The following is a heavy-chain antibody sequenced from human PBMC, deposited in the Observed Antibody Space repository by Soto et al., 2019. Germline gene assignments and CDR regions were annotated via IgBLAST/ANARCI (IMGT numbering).Heavy chain of an antibody. CDR1: GGTFSSYA. Sequence: SVKVSCKASGGTFSSYAISWVRQAPGQGLEWMGGIIPIFGTANYAQKFQGRVTITADESTSTAYMELSSLRSEDTAVYYCARGNWDGPDSDCGGDCLSYWYFDLWGRGTLVTVSS. CDR2: IIPIFGTA. J-gene: IGHJ2*01. CDR3: ARGNWDGPDSDCGGDCLSYWYFDL. V-gene: IGHV1-69*13. D-gene: IGHD2-21*02.